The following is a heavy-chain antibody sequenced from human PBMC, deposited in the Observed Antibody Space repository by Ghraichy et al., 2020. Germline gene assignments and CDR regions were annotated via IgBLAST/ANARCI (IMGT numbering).Heavy chain of an antibody. Sequence: SETLSLTCTVSGGSISSGGYYWSWIRQHPGKGLEWIGYIYYSGSTYYNPSLKSRVTISVDTSKNQFSLKLSSVTAADTAVYYCARGRARIAVAGTAIRFDPWGQGTLVTVSS. CDR2: IYYSGST. CDR1: GGSISSGGYY. V-gene: IGHV4-31*03. CDR3: ARGRARIAVAGTAIRFDP. D-gene: IGHD6-19*01. J-gene: IGHJ5*02.